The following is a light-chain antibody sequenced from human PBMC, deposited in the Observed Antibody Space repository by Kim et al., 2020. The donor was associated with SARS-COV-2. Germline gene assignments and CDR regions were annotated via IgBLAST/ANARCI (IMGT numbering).Light chain of an antibody. V-gene: IGLV3-1*01. CDR3: QAWDSSIYV. CDR2: RDN. CDR1: KLGDKY. J-gene: IGLJ1*01. Sequence: SVSPGQTANITCSGDKLGDKYASWYQQKPGQSPVVVIFRDNRRPSGIPERFSGSNSGNTATLTNSGTQAMDEADYYCQAWDSSIYVFGTGTQLTVL.